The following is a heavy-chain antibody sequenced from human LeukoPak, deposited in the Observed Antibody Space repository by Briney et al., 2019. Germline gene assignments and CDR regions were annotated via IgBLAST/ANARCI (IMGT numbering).Heavy chain of an antibody. D-gene: IGHD6-19*01. CDR3: ARVAVAGTAEFDY. J-gene: IGHJ4*02. CDR2: ISYDGSNK. CDR1: GFTFSSYG. Sequence: GRSLRLSCAASGFTFSSYGMLWVRQAPGKGLEWVALISYDGSNKYYADSVKGRFTISRDNSKNTLYLQMNSLRVEDTAVYYCARVAVAGTAEFDYWGQGTLVTVSS. V-gene: IGHV3-30*19.